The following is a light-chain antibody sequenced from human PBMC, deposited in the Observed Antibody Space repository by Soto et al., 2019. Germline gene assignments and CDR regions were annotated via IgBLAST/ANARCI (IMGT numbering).Light chain of an antibody. J-gene: IGKJ1*01. Sequence: ETVLTQSPGTLSLSPGERATLSCRASQTIRGTSLAWYQQNPGQAPRLLIYVAPNRATGIADRFSGSGSGTDFTLIISRLEPEDFALYYCQQYGSSPWTFGQGTKVEIK. CDR3: QQYGSSPWT. CDR2: VAP. V-gene: IGKV3-20*01. CDR1: QTIRGTS.